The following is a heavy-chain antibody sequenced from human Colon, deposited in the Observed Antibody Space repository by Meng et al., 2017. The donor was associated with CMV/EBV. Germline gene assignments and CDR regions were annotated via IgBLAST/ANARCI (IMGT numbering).Heavy chain of an antibody. D-gene: IGHD3-3*01. Sequence: YAISWFRQAPGMGLECISTIAGSDSCESTHYADSVKGRFIISKDNSRNILYLDMNSLRADDTARYYCAKGWSRRVLESGGVYNWFDPWGQGTLVTVSS. CDR3: AKGWSRRVLESGGVYNWFDP. V-gene: IGHV3-23*01. J-gene: IGHJ5*02. CDR1: YA. CDR2: IAGSDSCEST.